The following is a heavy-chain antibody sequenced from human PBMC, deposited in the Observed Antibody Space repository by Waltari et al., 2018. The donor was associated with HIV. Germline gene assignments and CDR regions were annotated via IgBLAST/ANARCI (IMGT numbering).Heavy chain of an antibody. J-gene: IGHJ6*02. CDR1: GGSISSSSYY. V-gene: IGHV4-39*07. Sequence: QLQLQESGPGLVKPSETLSLTCTVSGGSISSSSYYWGWLRQPPGTGLEWIGSIYYSGSTYYNPSLNGGGTISVDTSKNQFSLKLSSVTAADTAVYYCASPGYSYGEWGYYYYGMDVWGQGTTVTVSS. CDR3: ASPGYSYGEWGYYYYGMDV. CDR2: IYYSGST. D-gene: IGHD5-18*01.